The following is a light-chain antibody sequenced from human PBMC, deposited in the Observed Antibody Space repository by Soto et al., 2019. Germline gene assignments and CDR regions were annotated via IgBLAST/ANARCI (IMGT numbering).Light chain of an antibody. CDR2: TDS. J-gene: IGLJ2*01. Sequence: QCVLTQPPSASGTPGQVVTISCSGSSSNIGSNTVNWYQHLPGTAPKLLIYTDSLRPSGVPGRFTAFKSGTSASLAISGLQSEDEADYYCVAWDDSLNGPLFGGGTKLTVL. CDR1: SSNIGSNT. CDR3: VAWDDSLNGPL. V-gene: IGLV1-44*01.